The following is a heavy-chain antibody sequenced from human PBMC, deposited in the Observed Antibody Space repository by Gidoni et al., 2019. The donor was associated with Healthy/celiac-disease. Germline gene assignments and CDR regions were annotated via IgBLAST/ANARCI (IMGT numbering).Heavy chain of an antibody. CDR3: AKDGCSGGSCLLFEY. CDR2: RVYDGSNK. J-gene: IGHJ4*02. Sequence: QVQLVESGRGLVQPGRSLRLSCSASAFTFSSYGMHWVRPAPGKGWEWVAVRVYDGSNKYYADSVNGRLTISGDNSKNTLYLQMNSLVAEDTAVYYCAKDGCSGGSCLLFEYWGQGTLVTVSS. CDR1: AFTFSSYG. V-gene: IGHV3-30*18. D-gene: IGHD2-15*01.